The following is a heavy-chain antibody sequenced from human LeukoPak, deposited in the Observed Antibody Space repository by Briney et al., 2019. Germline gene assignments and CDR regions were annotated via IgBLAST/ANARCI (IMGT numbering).Heavy chain of an antibody. CDR1: GGSISSGGYY. CDR3: ARNPLYFDY. V-gene: IGHV4-39*01. Sequence: PSETLSLTCSVSGGSISSGGYYWGWIRQPPGKGLEWIGSIYYSGSTNYNPSLKSRVSISIDTSKNQFSLKLSSVTAADTAVYYCARNPLYFDYWGQGTLVTVSP. J-gene: IGHJ4*02. CDR2: IYYSGST.